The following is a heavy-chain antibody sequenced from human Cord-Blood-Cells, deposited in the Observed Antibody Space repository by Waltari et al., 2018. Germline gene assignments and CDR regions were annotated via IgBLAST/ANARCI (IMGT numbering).Heavy chain of an antibody. Sequence: QVQLVESGGGVVQPGRSLRLSCAASGFTFRSYGMHWVRQAPGKGLEWVAVIWYDGSNKYYADSVKGRFTISRDNSKNTLYLQMNSLRAEDTAVYYCARDDSSSQFDYWGQGTLVTVSS. CDR3: ARDDSSSQFDY. J-gene: IGHJ4*02. V-gene: IGHV3-33*01. CDR1: GFTFRSYG. CDR2: IWYDGSNK. D-gene: IGHD3-22*01.